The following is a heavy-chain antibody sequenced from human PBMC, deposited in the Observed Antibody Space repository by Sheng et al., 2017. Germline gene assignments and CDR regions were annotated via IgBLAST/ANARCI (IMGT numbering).Heavy chain of an antibody. CDR1: GFTVSSNY. V-gene: IGHV3-53*01. CDR3: ARGLRRGYVRGSDY. Sequence: EVQLVESGGGLIQPGGSLRLSCAASGFTVSSNYMSWVRQAPGKGLEWVSVIYSGGSTYYADSVKGRFTISRDNSKNTLYLQMNSLRAEDTAVYYCARGLRRGYVRGSDYWGQGTLVTVSS. CDR2: IYSGGST. D-gene: IGHD5-12*01. J-gene: IGHJ4*02.